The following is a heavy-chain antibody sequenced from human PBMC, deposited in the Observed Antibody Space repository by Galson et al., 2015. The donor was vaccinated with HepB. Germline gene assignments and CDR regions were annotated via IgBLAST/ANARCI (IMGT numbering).Heavy chain of an antibody. CDR3: TSAYSSDWHS. CDR2: IRSDGIKT. Sequence: SLRLSCAASGFIFSTCDMHWVRQAPGKGLEWVAFIRSDGIKTYYADSVKGRFTISRDNSKSTLSLQMNNLRPEDTAVFYCTSAYSSDWHSWGQGTLVTVSS. CDR1: GFIFSTCD. J-gene: IGHJ4*02. D-gene: IGHD6-19*01. V-gene: IGHV3-30*02.